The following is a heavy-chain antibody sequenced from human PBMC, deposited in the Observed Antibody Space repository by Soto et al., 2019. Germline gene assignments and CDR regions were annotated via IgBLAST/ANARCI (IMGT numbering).Heavy chain of an antibody. Sequence: QVQLVQSGAEVKKPGSSVKVSCKASGGTFSSYAISWVRQAPGQGLEWMGGIIPIFGTANYALKFQGRVTITAAESTSTAYMELSSVRSEDTAVYYCAREGYGGNSYDYWGQGTLVTVSS. CDR3: AREGYGGNSYDY. D-gene: IGHD4-17*01. CDR2: IIPIFGTA. J-gene: IGHJ4*02. V-gene: IGHV1-69*01. CDR1: GGTFSSYA.